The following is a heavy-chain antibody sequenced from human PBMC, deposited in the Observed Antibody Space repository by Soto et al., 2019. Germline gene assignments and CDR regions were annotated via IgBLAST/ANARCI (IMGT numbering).Heavy chain of an antibody. Sequence: PGESLKISCKGSGYTFTNYWIGWVRQMPGKGLEWMGIIYPGDSDTKYNPSFQGQVTISADKSITTTYLQWSSLKASDTAVYYCAASIFYYGMDVWGQGTTVTVSS. J-gene: IGHJ6*02. CDR3: AASIFYYGMDV. CDR1: GYTFTNYW. V-gene: IGHV5-51*01. CDR2: IYPGDSDT.